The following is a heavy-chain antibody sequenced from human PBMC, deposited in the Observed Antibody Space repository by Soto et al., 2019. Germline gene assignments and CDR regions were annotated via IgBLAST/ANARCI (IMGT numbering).Heavy chain of an antibody. Sequence: PGESLKISCKGSGYTFTNYWIGWVRQMPGKGLEWMGIIYPGDSDTKYNPSFQGQVTISADKSITTTYLQWSSLKASDTAVYYCAASIFYYGMDVWGQGTTVTVSS. J-gene: IGHJ6*02. CDR3: AASIFYYGMDV. CDR1: GYTFTNYW. V-gene: IGHV5-51*01. CDR2: IYPGDSDT.